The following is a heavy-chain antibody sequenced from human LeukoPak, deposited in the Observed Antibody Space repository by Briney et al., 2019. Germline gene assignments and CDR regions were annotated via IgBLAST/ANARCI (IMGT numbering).Heavy chain of an antibody. Sequence: SGTLSLTCAVSGGSISSSNWWSWVRQPPGKGLEWIGEIYHSGSTNYNPSLKSRVTISEDTSKNQFSLKLRSMTAADTAIYYCARLLNDAFDIWGQGTMVTVSS. CDR2: IYHSGST. D-gene: IGHD2-15*01. J-gene: IGHJ3*02. V-gene: IGHV4-4*02. CDR1: GGSISSSNW. CDR3: ARLLNDAFDI.